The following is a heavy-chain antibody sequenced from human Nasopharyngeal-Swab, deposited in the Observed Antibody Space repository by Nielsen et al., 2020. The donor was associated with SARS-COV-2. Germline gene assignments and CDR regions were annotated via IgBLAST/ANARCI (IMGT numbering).Heavy chain of an antibody. CDR1: GFIFSTYT. D-gene: IGHD6-19*01. J-gene: IGHJ4*02. Sequence: GGSLRLSCAASGFIFSTYTMNWVRPAPGKGLGWLSSIRSSTSYIYYADSVKGRFTISRDNAKNSLYLQMNSLRTEDTAVYYCATSGYSSGWIFWGQGTLVTVSS. CDR3: ATSGYSSGWIF. V-gene: IGHV3-21*01. CDR2: IRSSTSYI.